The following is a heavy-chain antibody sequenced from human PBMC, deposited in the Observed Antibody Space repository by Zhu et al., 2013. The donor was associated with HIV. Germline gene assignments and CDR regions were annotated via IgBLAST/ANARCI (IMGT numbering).Heavy chain of an antibody. Sequence: VQLVESGGGVVQPGRSLRLSCAASGFTFSNYDIHWVRQAPGKGLEWVAVISYDGRNKYYADSVKGRFTISRDNSKNTLYLQMNSLRAEDTAVYYCARLPESYSSGYYGMDVWGQGTTVTVSS. CDR2: ISYDGRNK. CDR1: GFTFSNYD. V-gene: IGHV3-30*04. D-gene: IGHD6-19*01. J-gene: IGHJ6*02. CDR3: ARLPESYSSGYYGMDV.